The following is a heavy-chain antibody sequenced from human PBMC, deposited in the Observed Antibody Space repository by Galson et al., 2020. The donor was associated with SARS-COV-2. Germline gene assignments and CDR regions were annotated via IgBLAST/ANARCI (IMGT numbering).Heavy chain of an antibody. CDR2: ISGSDGSA. J-gene: IGHJ4*02. CDR3: AKYFSRITMVRGPFDY. CDR1: GFTFSNYA. V-gene: IGHV3-23*01. Sequence: GGSLRLSCAASGFTFSNYAMSWVRQAPGKGLEWVSGISGSDGSAYYADSVKGRFTISRDNSKNTLYLQMNSLRAEDTAVYYCAKYFSRITMVRGPFDYWGQGTLVTVSS. D-gene: IGHD3-10*01.